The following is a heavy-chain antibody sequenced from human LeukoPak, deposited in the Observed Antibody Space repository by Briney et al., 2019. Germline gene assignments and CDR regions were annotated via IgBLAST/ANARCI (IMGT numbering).Heavy chain of an antibody. V-gene: IGHV1-2*02. Sequence: ASVKVSCKASGYTFTGYYMHWVRQAPGQGLEWIGWINPNSGGTNYAQKFQGRVTMTRDTSISTAYMELSRLRSGDTAVYYCARSSRVVVPAAILYAFDIWGQGTMVTVSS. CDR2: INPNSGGT. CDR3: ARSSRVVVPAAILYAFDI. D-gene: IGHD2-2*01. J-gene: IGHJ3*02. CDR1: GYTFTGYY.